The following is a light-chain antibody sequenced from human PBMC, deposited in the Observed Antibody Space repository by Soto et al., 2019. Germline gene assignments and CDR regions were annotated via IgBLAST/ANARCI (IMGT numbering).Light chain of an antibody. J-gene: IGKJ1*01. CDR3: QQYNNWPTWT. Sequence: EIVMPQSTATLSVSPGERVTLSCRARQSVGSNLAWYQQKPGQAPRLLIYGASTRATGIPARFSGSGSETEFTLTISSLQAEDSAVYFCQQYNNWPTWTFGQGTKVDIK. V-gene: IGKV3-15*01. CDR1: QSVGSN. CDR2: GAS.